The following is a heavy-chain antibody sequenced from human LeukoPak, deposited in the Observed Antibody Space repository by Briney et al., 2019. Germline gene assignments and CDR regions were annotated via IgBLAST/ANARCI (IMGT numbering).Heavy chain of an antibody. Sequence: SETLSLTCTVSGGSISSYYWSWIRQPPGKGLEWIGYIYYSGSTNYNPSLKSRVTISVDTSKNQFSLKLSSVTAADTAVYYCARRYYHDSSGYYFDAFDIWGQGTMVTVSS. CDR2: IYYSGST. D-gene: IGHD3-22*01. CDR3: ARRYYHDSSGYYFDAFDI. V-gene: IGHV4-59*01. CDR1: GGSISSYY. J-gene: IGHJ3*02.